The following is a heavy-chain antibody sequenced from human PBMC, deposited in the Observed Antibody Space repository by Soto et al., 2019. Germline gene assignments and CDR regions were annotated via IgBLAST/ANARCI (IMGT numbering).Heavy chain of an antibody. CDR2: ISAYNGNT. CDR1: GYTFTSYG. J-gene: IGHJ6*02. CDR3: ARAPPGTIFEGYYGMDV. Sequence: APVKVSCTASGYTFTSYGISWVRQAPGQGLEWMGWISAYNGNTNYAQKLQGRVTMTTDTSTSTAYMELRSLRSDDTAVYYCARAPPGTIFEGYYGMDVWGQGTTVPVSS. V-gene: IGHV1-18*01. D-gene: IGHD3-9*01.